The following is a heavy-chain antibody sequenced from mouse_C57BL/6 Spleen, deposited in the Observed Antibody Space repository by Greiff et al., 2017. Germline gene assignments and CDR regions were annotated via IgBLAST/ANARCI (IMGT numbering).Heavy chain of an antibody. CDR1: GYTFTNYW. CDR2: IYPGGGYT. J-gene: IGHJ2*01. CDR3: ARCGSNYVGEIYFDY. Sequence: VQLQQSGAELVRPGTSVKMSCKASGYTFTNYWIGWAKQRPGHGLEWIGDIYPGGGYTNYNEKFKGKATLTADKSSSTAYMQFSSLTSEDSAIYYCARCGSNYVGEIYFDYWGQGTTLTVSA. V-gene: IGHV1-63*01. D-gene: IGHD2-5*01.